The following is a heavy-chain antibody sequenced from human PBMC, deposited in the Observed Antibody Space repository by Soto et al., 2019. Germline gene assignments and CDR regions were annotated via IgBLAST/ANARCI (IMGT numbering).Heavy chain of an antibody. J-gene: IGHJ6*02. V-gene: IGHV4-59*02. CDR1: GGSVSGYY. CDR2: IYYSGTT. D-gene: IGHD1-7*01. CDR3: ARERGATHGWNYESPYYYYGMDV. Sequence: SETLSLTCVVSGGSVSGYYWTWIRQAPGKGLEWIGYIYYSGTTNYNPSLKSRVTISVDTSKNQFSLQLNSVTPEDTAVYYCARERGATHGWNYESPYYYYGMDVWGQGTTVTVSS.